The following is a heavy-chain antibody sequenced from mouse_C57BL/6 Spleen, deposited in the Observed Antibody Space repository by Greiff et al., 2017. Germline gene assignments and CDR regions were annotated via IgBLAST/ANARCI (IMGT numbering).Heavy chain of an antibody. V-gene: IGHV1-64*01. D-gene: IGHD1-1*01. CDR1: GYTFTSYW. Sequence: QVQLQQPGAELVKPGASVKLSCKASGYTFTSYWMHWVKQRPGQGLEWIGMIHPNSGSTNYNEKFKSKATLTVDKSSSTAYMQLSSLTSEDSAVYYCARSDSYGSRNYYAMDYWGQGPSVTVSS. CDR2: IHPNSGST. J-gene: IGHJ4*01. CDR3: ARSDSYGSRNYYAMDY.